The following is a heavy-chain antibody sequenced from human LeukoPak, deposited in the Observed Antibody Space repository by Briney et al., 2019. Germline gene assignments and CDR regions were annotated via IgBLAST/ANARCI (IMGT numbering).Heavy chain of an antibody. J-gene: IGHJ4*02. V-gene: IGHV3-30*02. CDR2: IQADGKTK. Sequence: GGSLRLSCSTSGFTFKDYAMHWVRQAPGKGLEWVTIIQADGKTKFYADSVQGRFTISRDNSNHTLYLQMTNLRAEDTGVYYCARTHSGSDPHFDYWGQGTLVTVSS. CDR3: ARTHSGSDPHFDY. D-gene: IGHD5-12*01. CDR1: GFTFKDYA.